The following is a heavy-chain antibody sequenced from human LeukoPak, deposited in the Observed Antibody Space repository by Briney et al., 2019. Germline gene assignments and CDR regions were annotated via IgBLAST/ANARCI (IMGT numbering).Heavy chain of an antibody. J-gene: IGHJ6*03. Sequence: GGSLRLSCAASGFTFDDYGMSWVRQAPGKGLEWVSGINWNGGSTGYADSVKGRFTISRDNAKNSLYLQMNSLRAEDTALYYCARSGGAYYYYCYYMDVWGKGTTVTVSS. D-gene: IGHD3-10*01. CDR3: ARSGGAYYYYCYYMDV. CDR1: GFTFDDYG. V-gene: IGHV3-20*04. CDR2: INWNGGST.